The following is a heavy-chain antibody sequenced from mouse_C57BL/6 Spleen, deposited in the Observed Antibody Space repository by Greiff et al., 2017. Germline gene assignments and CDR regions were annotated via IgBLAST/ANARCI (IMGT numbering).Heavy chain of an antibody. CDR2: IYWDDDK. J-gene: IGHJ4*01. D-gene: IGHD4-1*01. V-gene: IGHV8-12*01. Sequence: QVTLKVCGPGILQSSQTLSLTCSFSGFSLSTSGMGVSWIRQPSGKGLEWLAHIYWDDDKRYNPSLKSRPTISKDTSRNQVFLKITSVDTADTATYYCAQKRTGTGYAMDYWGQGTSVTVSS. CDR1: GFSLSTSGMG. CDR3: AQKRTGTGYAMDY.